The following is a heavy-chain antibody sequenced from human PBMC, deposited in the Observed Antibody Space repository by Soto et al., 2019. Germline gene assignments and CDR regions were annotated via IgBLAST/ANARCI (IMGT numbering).Heavy chain of an antibody. CDR2: MNPNSGNT. CDR3: ARTVYSSTSYGYYYYYGMDV. J-gene: IGHJ6*02. D-gene: IGHD6-13*01. Sequence: ASVKVSCKASGYTFTSYDINWVRQATGQGLEWMGWMNPNSGNTGYAQKFQGRVTMTRNTSISTAYMELSSLRSEDTAVYYCARTVYSSTSYGYYYYYGMDVWGQGTTVTVSS. V-gene: IGHV1-8*01. CDR1: GYTFTSYD.